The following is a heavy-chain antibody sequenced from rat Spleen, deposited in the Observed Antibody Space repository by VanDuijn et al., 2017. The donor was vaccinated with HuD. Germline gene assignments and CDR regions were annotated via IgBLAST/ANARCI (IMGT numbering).Heavy chain of an antibody. CDR3: AKGLPGYSPSWFAY. Sequence: EVQLVESGGGLVQPGRSMKLSCAASGFTFSNYYMAWVRQAPTKGLEWVASISTGGGSTYYPDSVKGRFTISRDNAENTVYLQMNSLRSEDTATYYCAKGLPGYSPSWFAYWGQGTLVTVSS. D-gene: IGHD1-4*01. CDR2: ISTGGGST. V-gene: IGHV5-25*01. J-gene: IGHJ3*01. CDR1: GFTFSNYY.